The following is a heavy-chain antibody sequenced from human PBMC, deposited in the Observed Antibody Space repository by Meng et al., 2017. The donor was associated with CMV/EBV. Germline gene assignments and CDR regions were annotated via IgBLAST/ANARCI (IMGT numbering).Heavy chain of an antibody. CDR1: GFTFSNVW. V-gene: IGHV3-15*01. D-gene: IGHD3-10*01. Sequence: GESLKISCAASGFTFSNVWMSWVRQAPGKGLEWVGRIKSKTDGGTTDYAAPVKGRFTISRDDSKNTLYLQMNSLKTEDTAVYYCTTSTMVRGVTPHWGQGTLVTVSS. CDR3: TTSTMVRGVTPH. J-gene: IGHJ4*02. CDR2: IKSKTDGGTT.